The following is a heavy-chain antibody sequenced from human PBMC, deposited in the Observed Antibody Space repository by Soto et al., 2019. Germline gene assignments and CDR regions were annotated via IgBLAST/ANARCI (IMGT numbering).Heavy chain of an antibody. CDR1: GGNFITDA. V-gene: IGHV1-69*06. J-gene: IGHJ6*02. CDR3: ARDEAYTCSSKTYYYGMDV. D-gene: IGHD2-2*02. CDR2: IVPIYETP. Sequence: SVKVSCKASGGNFITDAFNWVRQAPGQGLDWMGGIVPIYETPNYAQKFQGRVSIIADKSTSTVYLELTSLRSEDTAVYFCARDEAYTCSSKTYYYGMDVWGQGTTVTVSS.